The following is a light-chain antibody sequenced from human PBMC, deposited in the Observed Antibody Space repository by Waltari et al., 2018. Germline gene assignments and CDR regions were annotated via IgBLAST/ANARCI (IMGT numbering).Light chain of an antibody. Sequence: QSALTQPASVSGSPGQSIILSCTGTSRDIVDYNYLSWYQQHPGKAPKLMIYEVTNRPSGVSSRFSGSKSGNMSSLAISGLQPEDEADYYCSSYTITGTVLFGGGTKLTVL. V-gene: IGLV2-14*01. CDR1: SRDIVDYNY. CDR3: SSYTITGTVL. CDR2: EVT. J-gene: IGLJ2*01.